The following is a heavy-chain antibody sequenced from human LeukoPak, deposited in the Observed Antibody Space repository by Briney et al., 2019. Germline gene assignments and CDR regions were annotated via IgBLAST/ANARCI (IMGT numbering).Heavy chain of an antibody. CDR2: IHHSGSP. Sequence: SETLSLTCAVYGGPFSGNYWTWIRQPPGKGLEWIGEIHHSGSPNYNPSLKSRVIISVDTSKNQFSLKLTSVTAADTAVYYCARGAEGWFDPWGQGTLVTVSS. CDR3: ARGAEGWFDP. V-gene: IGHV4-34*01. CDR1: GGPFSGNY. J-gene: IGHJ5*02.